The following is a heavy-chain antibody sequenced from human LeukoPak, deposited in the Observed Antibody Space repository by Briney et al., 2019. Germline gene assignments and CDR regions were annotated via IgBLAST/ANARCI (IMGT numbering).Heavy chain of an antibody. V-gene: IGHV3-21*01. Sequence: PGGSLRLSCAASGFTFSSYSMNRVRQAPGKGLEWVSSISSSSSYIYYADSVKGRFTISRDNAKNSLYLQMNSLRAEDTAVYYCARAGDVYYYYMDVWGKGTTVTVSS. J-gene: IGHJ6*03. CDR2: ISSSSSYI. CDR1: GFTFSSYS. CDR3: ARAGDVYYYYMDV. D-gene: IGHD5-24*01.